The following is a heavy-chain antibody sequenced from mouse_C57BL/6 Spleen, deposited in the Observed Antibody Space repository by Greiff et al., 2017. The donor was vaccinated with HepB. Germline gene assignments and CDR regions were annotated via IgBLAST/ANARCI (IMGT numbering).Heavy chain of an antibody. D-gene: IGHD1-1*01. V-gene: IGHV7-3*01. CDR1: GFTFTDYY. CDR3: ARLGGNYGAMDY. Sequence: EVQLQESGGGLVQPGGSLSLSCAASGFTFTDYYMSWVRQPPGKALEWLGFIRNKANGYTTEYSASVKGRFTISRDNSQSILYLQMNALRAEDSATYYCARLGGNYGAMDYWGQGTSVTVSS. CDR2: IRNKANGYTT. J-gene: IGHJ4*01.